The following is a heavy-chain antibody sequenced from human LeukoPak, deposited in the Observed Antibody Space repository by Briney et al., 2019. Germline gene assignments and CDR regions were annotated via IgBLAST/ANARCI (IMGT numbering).Heavy chain of an antibody. Sequence: GGSLRLSCAASGFTFSSYAMSWVRQAPGKGLEWVSAISGSGGSTYYADSVKGRFTISRDNSKNTLYLQMNSLRAKDTAVYYCAKAPPRYCSGGSCYSYNWFDPWGQGTLVTVSS. D-gene: IGHD2-15*01. CDR2: ISGSGGST. CDR1: GFTFSSYA. CDR3: AKAPPRYCSGGSCYSYNWFDP. V-gene: IGHV3-23*01. J-gene: IGHJ5*02.